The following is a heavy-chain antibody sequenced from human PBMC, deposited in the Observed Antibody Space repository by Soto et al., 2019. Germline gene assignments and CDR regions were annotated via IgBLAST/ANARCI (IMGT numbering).Heavy chain of an antibody. CDR1: GYSFTSFF. J-gene: IGHJ4*02. V-gene: IGHV5-51*01. CDR3: ARHQDGYNLDY. D-gene: IGHD5-12*01. CDR2: IFPGDFDT. Sequence: GESLKIFCKVSGYSFTSFFIMLVRPMPGKGVEWMGMIFPGDFDTRYSTSFQGQVTISAEKSISTAYLQWSSLKASDTDMYYCARHQDGYNLDYWDQGTLVTVSS.